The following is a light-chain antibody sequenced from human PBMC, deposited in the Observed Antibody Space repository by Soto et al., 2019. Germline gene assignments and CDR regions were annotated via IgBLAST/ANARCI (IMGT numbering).Light chain of an antibody. CDR1: QSLLHSNGYTY. CDR3: MQDLQTPWT. CDR2: LGS. V-gene: IGKV2-28*01. J-gene: IGKJ1*01. Sequence: DIVMTQSPLSLPVTPGEPASISCRSSQSLLHSNGYTYLDWYLQKPGQSPQLLIYLGSNRASGVPDRFSGSGSGTDFTLKISRVEAEDVGVYYCMQDLQTPWTFGQGTKVEIK.